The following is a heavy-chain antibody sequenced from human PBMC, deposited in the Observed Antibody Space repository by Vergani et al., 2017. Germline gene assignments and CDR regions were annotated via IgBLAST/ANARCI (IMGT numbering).Heavy chain of an antibody. D-gene: IGHD2-15*01. CDR1: GFTFSSYG. CDR3: ARVGGSWSYYYMDV. Sequence: EVQLVESGGGLVKPGGSLRLSCAASGFTFSSYGMSWVRQAPGKGLEWVSGINWNGGSTGYADSVKGRFTISRDNAKNSLYLQMNSLRAEDTALYHCARVGGSWSYYYMDVWGKGTTVTVSS. J-gene: IGHJ6*03. CDR2: INWNGGST. V-gene: IGHV3-20*01.